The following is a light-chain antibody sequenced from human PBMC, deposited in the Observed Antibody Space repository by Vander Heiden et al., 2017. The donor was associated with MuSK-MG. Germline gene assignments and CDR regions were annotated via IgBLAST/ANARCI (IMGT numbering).Light chain of an antibody. CDR3: QQSYSTPRT. V-gene: IGKV1-39*01. Sequence: DIPMTQSPSSLSASVGDRVTITCRASQSISSYLNWYQQKPGNAPKLLIYAASSLQSGVPARFSGSGSGTDFTLTISSLQPEDVATYYCQQSYSTPRTFGGGTKVEIK. CDR2: AAS. CDR1: QSISSY. J-gene: IGKJ4*01.